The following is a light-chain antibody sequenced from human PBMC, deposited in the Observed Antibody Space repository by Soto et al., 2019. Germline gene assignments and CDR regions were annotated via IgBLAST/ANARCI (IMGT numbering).Light chain of an antibody. Sequence: DIQMTQSPSSLSASVGDRVTITCRASQSISSWLAWYQQEPGKAPKLLIYKASSLESGVPSRFNGSGSGTEFTLTISSLQPDDFATYYCQQYNSYPYTFGQGTKVDIK. V-gene: IGKV1-5*03. CDR2: KAS. CDR1: QSISSW. J-gene: IGKJ2*01. CDR3: QQYNSYPYT.